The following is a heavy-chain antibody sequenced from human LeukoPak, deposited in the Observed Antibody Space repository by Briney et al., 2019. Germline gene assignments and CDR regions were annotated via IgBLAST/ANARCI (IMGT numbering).Heavy chain of an antibody. J-gene: IGHJ4*02. V-gene: IGHV3-23*01. CDR2: ISGSGGST. D-gene: IGHD3-3*01. CDR1: GFTFSSYA. CDR3: AKGKGDLTIFGVVILFDY. Sequence: GGSLRLSCAASGFTFSSYAMSWVRQAPGKGLEWVSAISGSGGSTYYADSVKGRFTISRDNSKNTLYLQMNSLRAEDTAVYYCAKGKGDLTIFGVVILFDYWGQGTLVTVSS.